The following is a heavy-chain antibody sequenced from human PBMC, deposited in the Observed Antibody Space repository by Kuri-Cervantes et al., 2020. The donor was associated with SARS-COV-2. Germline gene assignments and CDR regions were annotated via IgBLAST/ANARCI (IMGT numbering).Heavy chain of an antibody. CDR1: GYSISSGYY. CDR2: IYHSGST. V-gene: IGHV4-38-2*01. J-gene: IGHJ2*01. D-gene: IGHD4-17*01. Sequence: SQTLSLTCAVSGYSISSGYYWGWIRQPPGKGLEWIGSIYHSGSTYCNPSLKSRVTISVDTSKNQFSLKLSSVTAADTAVYYCARPYGDDLNWYFDLWGRGTLVTVSS. CDR3: ARPYGDDLNWYFDL.